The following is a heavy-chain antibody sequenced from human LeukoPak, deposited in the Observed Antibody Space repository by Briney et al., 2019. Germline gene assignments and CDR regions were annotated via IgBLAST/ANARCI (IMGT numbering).Heavy chain of an antibody. D-gene: IGHD5-18*01. CDR1: GSSFTSYW. CDR3: ARTVLAVDTAMAIDY. V-gene: IGHV5-51*01. Sequence: GESLQISCKGSGSSFTSYWIGWVRPLPGKGLEWMGIIYPGDSDTRYSPSFQGQVTISADKSISTAYLQWSSLKASDTAMYYCARTVLAVDTAMAIDYWGQGTLVTVSS. J-gene: IGHJ4*02. CDR2: IYPGDSDT.